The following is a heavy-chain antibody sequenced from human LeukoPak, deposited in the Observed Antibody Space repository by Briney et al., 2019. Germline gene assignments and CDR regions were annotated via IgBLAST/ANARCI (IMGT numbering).Heavy chain of an antibody. D-gene: IGHD6-6*01. V-gene: IGHV3-23*01. CDR2: INGSGGTT. J-gene: IGHJ4*02. CDR3: TKGLGHSTSVDY. CDR1: GFTFTSYA. Sequence: GGSLRLSCAASGFTFTSYAMSWVRQAPGKGLEWVSDINGSGGTTYYADSVKGRFTISRDNSKNTLYLQMNSLRAEDTAVYYCTKGLGHSTSVDYWGQGTLVTVSS.